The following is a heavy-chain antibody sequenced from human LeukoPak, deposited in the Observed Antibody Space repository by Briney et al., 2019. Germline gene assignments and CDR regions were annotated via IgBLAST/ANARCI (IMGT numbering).Heavy chain of an antibody. CDR3: ARSPGEWLPWN. D-gene: IGHD5-12*01. J-gene: IGHJ4*02. CDR2: INHSGST. CDR1: GGSFSGYY. Sequence: PSETLSLTCAVYGGSFSGYYWSWIRQPPGKGLEWIGEINHSGSTNYNPSLKSRVTMSVDTSKNQFSLKLSSVTAADTAVYYCARSPGEWLPWNWGQGTLVTVSS. V-gene: IGHV4-34*01.